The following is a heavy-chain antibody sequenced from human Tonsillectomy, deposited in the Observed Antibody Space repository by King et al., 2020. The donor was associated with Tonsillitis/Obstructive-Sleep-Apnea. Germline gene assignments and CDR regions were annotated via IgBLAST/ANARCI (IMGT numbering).Heavy chain of an antibody. J-gene: IGHJ4*02. D-gene: IGHD3-10*01. CDR2: IKSKTDGGTT. CDR1: GFTFSNAW. V-gene: IGHV3-15*07. Sequence: EVQLVESGGGLVKPGGSLRLSCAASGFTFSNAWMNWVRQAPGKGLEWVGRIKSKTDGGTTDYAAPVKGRFTISRDDSKNTLYLQMNSLKTEYTAVYYCTTDLLLWFGELGFDYWGQGTLVTVSS. CDR3: TTDLLLWFGELGFDY.